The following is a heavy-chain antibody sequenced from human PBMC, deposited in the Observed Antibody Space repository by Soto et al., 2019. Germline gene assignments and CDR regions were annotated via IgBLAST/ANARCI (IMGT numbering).Heavy chain of an antibody. CDR2: ISGGGDST. V-gene: IGHV3-23*01. CDR1: GVTFSNHG. D-gene: IGHD3-10*01. CDR3: ATYYYGPYS. Sequence: VQLLDSGGGFVQPGGSLRLSCAASGVTFSNHGMSWVRQAPGKGLEWVSSISGGGDSTYYADSVKGRFTISRDNSKDTLYLQMHSLRAEDTAVYYCATYYYGPYSWGQGTLVTVSS. J-gene: IGHJ4*02.